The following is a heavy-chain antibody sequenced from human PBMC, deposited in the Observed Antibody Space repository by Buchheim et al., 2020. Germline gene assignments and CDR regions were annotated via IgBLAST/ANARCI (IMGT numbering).Heavy chain of an antibody. J-gene: IGHJ4*02. CDR3: VRRSRISDSSGLYYLESD. CDR1: GFSFSSYA. D-gene: IGHD3-22*01. Sequence: EVQLLESGGDLVQPGGSLRLSCAVSGFSFSSYAMSWVRQAPGKGLEWVSSITTSGGTSYYADSVKGRFTTSRDNSKDILYLQLNSLSAGDTAVYYCVRRSRISDSSGLYYLESDWGQGTL. V-gene: IGHV3-23*01. CDR2: ITTSGGTS.